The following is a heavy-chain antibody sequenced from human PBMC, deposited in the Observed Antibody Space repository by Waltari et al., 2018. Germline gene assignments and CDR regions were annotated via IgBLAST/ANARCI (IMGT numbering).Heavy chain of an antibody. J-gene: IGHJ4*02. V-gene: IGHV4-38-2*01. Sequence: QVQLHESGPGLVRPSETLSLSCAASDYSLDSGSFWVWIRQPPGKGLEWIGTIPHSGSPYYHPSFKSRVIMSVDTSKNQCSLRMTSVTAADTALYYCARQGTSSSFYFDFWGRGTLVIVSS. CDR1: DYSLDSGSF. CDR2: IPHSGSP. CDR3: ARQGTSSSFYFDF. D-gene: IGHD6-6*01.